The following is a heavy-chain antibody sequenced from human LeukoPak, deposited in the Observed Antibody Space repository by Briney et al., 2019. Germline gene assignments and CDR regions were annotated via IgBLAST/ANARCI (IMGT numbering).Heavy chain of an antibody. J-gene: IGHJ3*01. CDR2: MNPNSGNT. CDR3: ARAELKDIPSFSFF. Sequence: VASVKVSCKASGYTFTSYDINWVRQATGQGLEWMGWMNPNSGNTGYAQKLQGRVTMTTDTSTSTAYMELRSLRSDDTAVYYCARAELKDIPSFSFFWGQGTMVTVSS. V-gene: IGHV1-8*02. D-gene: IGHD2-15*01. CDR1: GYTFTSYD.